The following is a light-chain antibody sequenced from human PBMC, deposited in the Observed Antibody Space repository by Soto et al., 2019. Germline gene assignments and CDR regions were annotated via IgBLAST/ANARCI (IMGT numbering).Light chain of an antibody. Sequence: EIVLTQSPATLSLSPGERATLSCRASQSVSSYLDWYQQKPGQAPRLLIYDASNRATGIPARFSGSGSGTDFTLTISILEPEDFAVYYCQQRSNWPPMYTFGQGTKLEIK. CDR2: DAS. CDR1: QSVSSY. V-gene: IGKV3-11*01. J-gene: IGKJ2*01. CDR3: QQRSNWPPMYT.